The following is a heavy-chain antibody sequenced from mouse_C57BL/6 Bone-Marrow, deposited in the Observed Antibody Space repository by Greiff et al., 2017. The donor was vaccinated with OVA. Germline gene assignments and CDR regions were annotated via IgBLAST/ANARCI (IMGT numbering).Heavy chain of an antibody. CDR3: ARGAY. J-gene: IGHJ2*01. V-gene: IGHV1-80*01. Sequence: VVESGASVKISCNASGYAFSNYWMNWVKQRPGKGLEWIGQIYPGDGDINYNGKFKGKATLTADKSSSTAYMQFSSLTSEDSAVYFCARGAYWGQGTTLTVSS. CDR1: GYAFSNYW. CDR2: IYPGDGDI.